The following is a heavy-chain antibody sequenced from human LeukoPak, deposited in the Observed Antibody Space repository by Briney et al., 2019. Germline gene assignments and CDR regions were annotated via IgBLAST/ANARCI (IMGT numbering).Heavy chain of an antibody. Sequence: GGSLRLSCAASGFTVSSNYMSWVRQAPGKGREWVSVIYSGGSTYYADSVKGRFTISRDNSKNTLYLQMNSLRAEDTAVYYCARGRVNGALDYWGQGTLVTVSS. J-gene: IGHJ4*02. D-gene: IGHD2-8*01. CDR3: ARGRVNGALDY. CDR1: GFTVSSNY. V-gene: IGHV3-66*01. CDR2: IYSGGST.